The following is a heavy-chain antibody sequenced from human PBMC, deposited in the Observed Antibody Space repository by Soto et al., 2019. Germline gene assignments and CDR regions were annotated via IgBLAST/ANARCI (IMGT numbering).Heavy chain of an antibody. V-gene: IGHV3-48*01. CDR1: GFTFSSYS. D-gene: IGHD3-22*01. CDR2: ISSSSSTI. J-gene: IGHJ5*02. CDR3: ARDRTDSSGSWFDP. Sequence: AGGSLRLSCAASGFTFSSYSMNWVRQAPGKGLEWVSYISSSSSTIYYADSVKGRFTISRDNSKNTLYLQMNSLRAEDTAVYYCARDRTDSSGSWFDPWGQGTLVTVSS.